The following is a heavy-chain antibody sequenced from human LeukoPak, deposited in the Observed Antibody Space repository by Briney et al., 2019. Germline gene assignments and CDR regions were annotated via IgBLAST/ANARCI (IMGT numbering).Heavy chain of an antibody. CDR1: VFTFSTSW. D-gene: IGHD6-19*01. CDR2: IKEDGSEK. V-gene: IGHV3-7*01. CDR3: ASGYYSGWYIPYY. Sequence: PGGSLRLSCAASVFTFSTSWMIWVRQAPGKGREGVANIKEDGSEKYYVDSGKDRFAISRDNAKNPLYLQMNSLRAEDTAVYYCASGYYSGWYIPYYWGQGTLVTVSS. J-gene: IGHJ4*02.